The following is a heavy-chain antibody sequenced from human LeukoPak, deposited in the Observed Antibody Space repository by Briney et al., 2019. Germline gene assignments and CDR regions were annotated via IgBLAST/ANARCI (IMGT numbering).Heavy chain of an antibody. D-gene: IGHD3-9*01. J-gene: IGHJ4*02. Sequence: GGSLRLSCAASGFTFSSYSMNWVRQAPGKGLEWVSYISSSSGTIYYADSVKGRFTISRDNAKNSLYLQMNSLRAEDTAVYYCARVALRYFDWLLSALDYWGQGTLVTVSS. CDR3: ARVALRYFDWLLSALDY. CDR2: ISSSSGTI. V-gene: IGHV3-48*01. CDR1: GFTFSSYS.